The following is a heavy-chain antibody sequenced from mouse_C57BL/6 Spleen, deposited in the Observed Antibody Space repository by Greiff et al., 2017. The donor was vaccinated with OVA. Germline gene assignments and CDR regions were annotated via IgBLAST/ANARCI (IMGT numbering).Heavy chain of an antibody. Sequence: VQLQESGPELVKPGASVKISCKASGYAFSSSWMNWVKQRPGKGLEWIGRIYPGDGDTNYNGKFKGKATLTADKSSSTAYMQLSSLTSEDSAVYFGAKLGRKDGFGYWGQGTTLTVSS. CDR3: AKLGRKDGFGY. CDR1: GYAFSSSW. J-gene: IGHJ2*01. D-gene: IGHD4-1*01. V-gene: IGHV1-82*01. CDR2: IYPGDGDT.